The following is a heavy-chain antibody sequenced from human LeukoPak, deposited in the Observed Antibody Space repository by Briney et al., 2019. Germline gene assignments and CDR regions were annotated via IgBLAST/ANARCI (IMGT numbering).Heavy chain of an antibody. J-gene: IGHJ6*02. Sequence: PSETLSLTCTVSGGAINSSTYYWGWIRQPPGKGLEWIGTIYYSGSTYYNPSLKSRVTISVHTSKKQFSLKLSSVTAADTAVYYCARHLGPGWHAMDVWGQGTTVTVSS. CDR2: IYYSGST. V-gene: IGHV4-39*01. CDR3: ARHLGPGWHAMDV. D-gene: IGHD2-15*01. CDR1: GGAINSSTYY.